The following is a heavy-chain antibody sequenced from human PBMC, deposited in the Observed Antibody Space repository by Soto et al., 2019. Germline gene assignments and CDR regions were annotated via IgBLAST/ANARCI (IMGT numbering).Heavy chain of an antibody. D-gene: IGHD6-25*01. J-gene: IGHJ5*02. CDR1: VFTFSDHY. CDR2: SRDKAESHTT. Sequence: EVQLVESGGGLVQPGGSLRLSCAASVFTFSDHYMDWVRQAPGKGLEWVARSRDKAESHTTEHAASVQGRFTISRDDSQNSLYLQMHSLKAEDTAVYYCARSARLSPFDTWGQGVLVTVSS. V-gene: IGHV3-72*01. CDR3: ARSARLSPFDT.